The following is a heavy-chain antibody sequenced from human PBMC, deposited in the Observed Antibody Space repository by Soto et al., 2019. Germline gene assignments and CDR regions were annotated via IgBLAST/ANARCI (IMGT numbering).Heavy chain of an antibody. CDR1: CYSFTSYG. CDR2: ISAYNGNT. Sequence: GSSVKVSCKASCYSFTSYGISWVRQAPGQGLEWMGWISAYNGNTNYAQKLQGRVTMTTDTSTSTAYMELRSLRSDDTAVYYCARDTRGYSYDMMGWYYFDYWGQGTLVTVSS. J-gene: IGHJ4*02. D-gene: IGHD5-18*01. CDR3: ARDTRGYSYDMMGWYYFDY. V-gene: IGHV1-18*01.